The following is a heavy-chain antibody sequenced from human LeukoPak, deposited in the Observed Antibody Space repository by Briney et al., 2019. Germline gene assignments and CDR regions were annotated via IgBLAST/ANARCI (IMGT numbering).Heavy chain of an antibody. J-gene: IGHJ6*03. V-gene: IGHV1-2*06. CDR3: ARVPSFGYVSYYYYYYMDV. Sequence: ASVKVSCKASGYTFTGYYMHWVRQAPGQGLEWMGRINPNSGGTNYAQKFQGRVTMTRDTSISTAYMELSRLRSDDTAVYYCARVPSFGYVSYYYYYYMDVWGKGTTVTVSS. D-gene: IGHD5-12*01. CDR1: GYTFTGYY. CDR2: INPNSGGT.